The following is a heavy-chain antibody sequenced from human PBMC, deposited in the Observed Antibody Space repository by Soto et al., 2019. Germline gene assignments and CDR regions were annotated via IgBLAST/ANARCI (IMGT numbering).Heavy chain of an antibody. V-gene: IGHV3-23*01. J-gene: IGHJ6*03. CDR3: ARGGVNMDV. CDR1: GFTFSSYA. CDR2: IIGGGGNT. Sequence: GGSLRLSCAASGFTFSSYAMSWVRQAPGKGLEWVSVIIGGGGNTYHEDSVKGRFTISRDNSKNTPYLQMRSLRSEDTAVYYCARGGVNMDVWGKGTTVTVS. D-gene: IGHD3-16*01.